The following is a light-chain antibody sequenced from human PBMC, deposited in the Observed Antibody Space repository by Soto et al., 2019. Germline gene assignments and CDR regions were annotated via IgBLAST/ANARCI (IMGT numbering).Light chain of an antibody. CDR1: NSDVGGYNY. J-gene: IGLJ2*01. CDR2: EVS. CDR3: SSYAGSNNVI. Sequence: QSALTQPPSASGSPGQSVTISCTGTNSDVGGYNYVSWYQQHPGKAPKLMIYEVSMRPSGVPDRFSGSKSGNTASLTVSGLEADDEADYCCSSYAGSNNVIFGGGTQLTVL. V-gene: IGLV2-8*01.